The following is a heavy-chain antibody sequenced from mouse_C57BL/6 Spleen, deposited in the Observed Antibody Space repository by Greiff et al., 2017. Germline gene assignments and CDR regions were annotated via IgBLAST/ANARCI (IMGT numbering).Heavy chain of an antibody. Sequence: QVQLKESGAELVKPGASVKLSCKASGYTFTEYTIHWVKQRSGQGLEWIGWFYPGSGSIKYNENFKDKATLTADKSSSTVYMDLSRLTSEDSAVYFCARHGSAYYTFAYWGQGTLVTVSA. CDR3: ARHGSAYYTFAY. V-gene: IGHV1-62-2*01. CDR2: FYPGSGSI. CDR1: GYTFTEYT. J-gene: IGHJ3*01. D-gene: IGHD2-12*01.